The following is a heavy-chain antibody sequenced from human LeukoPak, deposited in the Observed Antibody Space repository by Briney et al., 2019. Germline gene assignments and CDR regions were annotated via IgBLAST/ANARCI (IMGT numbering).Heavy chain of an antibody. CDR3: AKDVIRVGASHFDY. V-gene: IGHV3-23*01. J-gene: IGHJ4*02. CDR1: GFTFSSYA. Sequence: GGSLRLSCAASGFTFSSYAMSWVRQAPGKGLEWVSAISDSDGRTYYADSVKGRFTISRDNSKNTLYLQMNGLRAEDTAVYYCAKDVIRVGASHFDYWGQGTLVTVSS. CDR2: ISDSDGRT. D-gene: IGHD2/OR15-2a*01.